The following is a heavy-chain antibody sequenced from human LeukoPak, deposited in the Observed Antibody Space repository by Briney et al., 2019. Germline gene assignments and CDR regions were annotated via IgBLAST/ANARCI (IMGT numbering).Heavy chain of an antibody. CDR2: ISYDGSNK. D-gene: IGHD1-26*01. CDR3: AKVPPTMGATDWFDP. Sequence: GGSLRLSCAASGFTFSSYGMHWVRQAPGKGLEWVAVISYDGSNKYCADSVKGRFTISRDNSKNTLYLQMNSLRAEDTAVYYCAKVPPTMGATDWFDPWGQGTLVTVSS. V-gene: IGHV3-30*18. J-gene: IGHJ5*02. CDR1: GFTFSSYG.